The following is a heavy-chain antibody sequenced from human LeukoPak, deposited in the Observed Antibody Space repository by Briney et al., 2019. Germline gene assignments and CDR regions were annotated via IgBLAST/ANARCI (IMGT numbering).Heavy chain of an antibody. Sequence: PGGSLRLSCAASGFTFNNYWMHWVRQAPGKGLVWVARIKSDGSATNYADSVKGRFTISRDNAKNTLYLQMNSLRAEDTAVYYCAKFRDSGGPRGGFDPWGQGTLVTVSS. V-gene: IGHV3-74*01. CDR3: AKFRDSGGPRGGFDP. CDR2: IKSDGSAT. CDR1: GFTFNNYW. J-gene: IGHJ5*02. D-gene: IGHD3-22*01.